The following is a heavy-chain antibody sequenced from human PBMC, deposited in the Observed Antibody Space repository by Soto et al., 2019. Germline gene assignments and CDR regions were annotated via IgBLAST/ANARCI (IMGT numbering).Heavy chain of an antibody. CDR2: IYPGDSDT. Sequence: PGESLKISCKGSGYSFTSYWIGWVRQMPGKGLEWMGIIYPGDSDTRYSPSFQGQVTISADKSISTAYLQWSSLKASDTAMYYCARCVYSSSSYYYYYVHVWGKGTTVTVSS. CDR3: ARCVYSSSSYYYYYVHV. D-gene: IGHD6-6*01. J-gene: IGHJ6*03. CDR1: GYSFTSYW. V-gene: IGHV5-51*01.